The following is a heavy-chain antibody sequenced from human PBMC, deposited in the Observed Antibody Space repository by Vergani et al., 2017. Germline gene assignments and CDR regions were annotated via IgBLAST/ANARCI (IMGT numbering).Heavy chain of an antibody. D-gene: IGHD2-21*02. Sequence: EVQLLESGGGLVQPGGSLRLSCAASGFTFSSYAMSWVRQAPGKGLEWVSAISGSGGSTYYADPVKGRFTNSRDNSKNTLYLQMNSLRAEDTAVYYCAKDHVVVTATYDAFDIWGQGTMVTVSS. CDR3: AKDHVVVTATYDAFDI. V-gene: IGHV3-23*01. CDR2: ISGSGGST. CDR1: GFTFSSYA. J-gene: IGHJ3*02.